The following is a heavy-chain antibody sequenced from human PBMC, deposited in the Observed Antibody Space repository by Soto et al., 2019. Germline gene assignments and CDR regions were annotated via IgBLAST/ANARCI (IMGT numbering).Heavy chain of an antibody. J-gene: IGHJ4*02. CDR1: GYTFTSYG. V-gene: IGHV1-18*04. Sequence: XSVKVSCKASGYTFTSYGNRLVRQAPGQGLEWMGWISAYNGNTNYAQKLQGRVTMTTDTSTSTAYMELRSLRSDDTAVYYCARDGSRWFLLRHFDHWGQGTLVTVSS. D-gene: IGHD6-13*01. CDR2: ISAYNGNT. CDR3: ARDGSRWFLLRHFDH.